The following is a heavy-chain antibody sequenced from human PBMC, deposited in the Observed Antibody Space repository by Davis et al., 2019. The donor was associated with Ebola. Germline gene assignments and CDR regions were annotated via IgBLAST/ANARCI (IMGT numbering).Heavy chain of an antibody. J-gene: IGHJ4*02. Sequence: MPSETLSLTCAVSGGSISSSNWWSWVRQPPGKGLEWIGEIYHSGSTYYNPSLKSRVTISVDTSKNQFSLKLSSVTAADTAVYYCARLKLYGDFDYWGQGTLVTVSS. CDR2: IYHSGST. D-gene: IGHD4-17*01. CDR3: ARLKLYGDFDY. V-gene: IGHV4-4*02. CDR1: GGSISSSNW.